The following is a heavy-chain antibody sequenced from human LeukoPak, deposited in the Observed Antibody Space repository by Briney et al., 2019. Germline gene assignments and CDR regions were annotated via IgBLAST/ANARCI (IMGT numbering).Heavy chain of an antibody. CDR1: GYTFTSYG. V-gene: IGHV1-18*01. J-gene: IGHJ4*02. Sequence: ASVKVSCKASGYTFTSYGISWVRQAPGQGLEWMGWISAYNGNTNYAQKLQGRVTMTTDTSTDTTYMELSSLRSEDTAVYYCATGLKGAPIPDYWGQGTLVTVSS. D-gene: IGHD2-2*02. CDR3: ATGLKGAPIPDY. CDR2: ISAYNGNT.